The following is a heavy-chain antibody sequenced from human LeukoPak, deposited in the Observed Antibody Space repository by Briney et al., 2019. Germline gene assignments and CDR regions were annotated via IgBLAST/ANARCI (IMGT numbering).Heavy chain of an antibody. D-gene: IGHD2-2*01. CDR3: AKEKVVVVPAAILDY. CDR2: ISYDGSYK. CDR1: GFTFSNYG. J-gene: IGHJ4*02. V-gene: IGHV3-30*18. Sequence: TGRSLRLSCAASGFTFSNYGMHWVRQAPGKGLEWVTVISYDGSYKYYADSVKGRFTISRDNSKNTLYLQMNSLRAEDTAVYYCAKEKVVVVPAAILDYWGQGTLVTDSS.